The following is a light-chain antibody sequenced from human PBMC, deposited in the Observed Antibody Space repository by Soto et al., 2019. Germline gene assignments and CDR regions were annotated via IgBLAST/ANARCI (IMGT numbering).Light chain of an antibody. Sequence: DIQMTQSPSSPSASVGDRVTITCRASQGISNYLAWYQQKPGKVPKLLIYAASTLQSGVPSRFSGSGSGTDFTLTISSLQPEDVATYYCQKYNSAPRVTFGQGTRLEIK. CDR1: QGISNY. J-gene: IGKJ5*01. CDR2: AAS. CDR3: QKYNSAPRVT. V-gene: IGKV1-27*01.